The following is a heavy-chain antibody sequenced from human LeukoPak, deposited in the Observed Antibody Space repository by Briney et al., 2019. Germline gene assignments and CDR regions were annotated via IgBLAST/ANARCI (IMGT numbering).Heavy chain of an antibody. CDR1: GGSISSSSYY. CDR2: IYYSGST. CDR3: ARHTIVVVPAPKYAFDI. Sequence: KPSETLSPTCTVSGGSISSSSYYWGWIRQPPGKGLEWIGSIYYSGSTYYNPSLKSRVTISVDTSKNQFSLKLSSVTAADTAVYYCARHTIVVVPAPKYAFDIWGQGTMVTVSS. J-gene: IGHJ3*02. D-gene: IGHD2-2*01. V-gene: IGHV4-39*01.